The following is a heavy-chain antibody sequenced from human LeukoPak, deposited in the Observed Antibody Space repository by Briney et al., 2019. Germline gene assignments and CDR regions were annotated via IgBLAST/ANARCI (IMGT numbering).Heavy chain of an antibody. V-gene: IGHV4-34*01. CDR3: ARKGPNTYYYDSSGYYPYYMDV. D-gene: IGHD3-22*01. J-gene: IGHJ6*03. Sequence: SETLSLTCAVYGGSFSGYYWSWIRQPPGKGLEWIGEINHSGSTNYNPSLKSRVTISVDTSKNQFSLKLSPVTAADTAVYYCARKGPNTYYYDSSGYYPYYMDVWGKGTTVTVSS. CDR1: GGSFSGYY. CDR2: INHSGST.